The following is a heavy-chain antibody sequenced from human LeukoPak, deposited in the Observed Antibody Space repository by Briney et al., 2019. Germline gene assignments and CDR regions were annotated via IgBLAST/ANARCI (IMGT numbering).Heavy chain of an antibody. CDR2: MNQDGSDK. Sequence: PGGSLRLSCAASGFTLSSYWMSWVRQAPGKGLEWVANMNQDGSDKNYVDSVKGRFTISRDNSKNSLYLQMNSLRAEDTALYYCAKTKSPRDLYGMDVWGQGTTVTVSS. CDR1: GFTLSSYW. CDR3: AKTKSPRDLYGMDV. J-gene: IGHJ6*02. V-gene: IGHV3-7*03. D-gene: IGHD3-10*01.